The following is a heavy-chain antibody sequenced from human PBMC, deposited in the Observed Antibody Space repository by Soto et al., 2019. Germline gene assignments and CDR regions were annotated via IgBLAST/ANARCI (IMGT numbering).Heavy chain of an antibody. D-gene: IGHD1-26*01. CDR2: IYYSGTT. V-gene: IGHV4-28*01. Sequence: QVQLQESGPGLVKPSDTLSLTCAVSGYSISSSNWWGWIRQPPGKGLEWIGYIYYSGTTYYNPSRKRRLTTSVDTDKNQLALKLSSGTAVDTAVYYCARREIQGPIDYWGQGTLVTVSS. CDR1: GYSISSSNW. J-gene: IGHJ4*02. CDR3: ARREIQGPIDY.